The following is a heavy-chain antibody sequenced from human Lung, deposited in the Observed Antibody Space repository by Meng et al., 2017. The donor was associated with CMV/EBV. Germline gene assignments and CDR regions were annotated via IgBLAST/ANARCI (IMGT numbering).Heavy chain of an antibody. J-gene: IGHJ3*02. CDR1: STLSSYT. CDR3: ARDQSKIFGVAAGAFDI. CDR2: IIPILGIA. V-gene: IGHV1-69*04. D-gene: IGHD3-3*01. Sequence: STLSSYTISWVRQAPGQGLEWMGRIIPILGIANYAQKFQGRVTITADKSTSTAYMELSSLRSEDTAVYYCARDQSKIFGVAAGAFDIWGQGTVVTVSS.